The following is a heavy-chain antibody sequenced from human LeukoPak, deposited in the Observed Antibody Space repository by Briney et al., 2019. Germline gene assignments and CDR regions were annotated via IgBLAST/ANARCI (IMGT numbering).Heavy chain of an antibody. Sequence: SVKVSCKASGGTFSSYAISWVRQAPGQGLEWMGGIILIFGTANYAQKFQGRVTITTDESTSTAYMELSSLRSEDTAVYYCARYCSGGSCHGTFDPWGQGTLVTVSS. CDR2: IILIFGTA. D-gene: IGHD2-15*01. J-gene: IGHJ5*02. CDR3: ARYCSGGSCHGTFDP. V-gene: IGHV1-69*05. CDR1: GGTFSSYA.